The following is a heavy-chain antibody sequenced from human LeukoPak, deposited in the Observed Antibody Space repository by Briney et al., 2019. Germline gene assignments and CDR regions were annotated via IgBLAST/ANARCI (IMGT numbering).Heavy chain of an antibody. CDR3: ARSRPYDFWSGFPDY. D-gene: IGHD3-3*01. CDR1: GGSISSSSYY. J-gene: IGHJ4*02. CDR2: IYYSGST. V-gene: IGHV4-39*01. Sequence: PSETLSLTCTVSGGSISSSSYYWGWIRQPPGKGLEWIGSIYYSGSTYYDPSLKSRVTISVDTSKNQFSLKLSSVTAADTAVYYCARSRPYDFWSGFPDYWGQGTLVTVSS.